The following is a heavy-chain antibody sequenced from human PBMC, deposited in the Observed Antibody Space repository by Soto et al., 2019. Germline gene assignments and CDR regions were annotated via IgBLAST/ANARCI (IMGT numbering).Heavy chain of an antibody. CDR3: ARQLSHICDS. Sequence: PGESLKISCKGVGYKFGSAWIGWVRQMPGKGLEWMGIIKPGTSDIRYSPSCRGHVTTSAGEAVSTAYLQWSRLKASDTAMYYCARQLSHICDSWGQGTLVTVSS. CDR2: IKPGTSDI. V-gene: IGHV5-51*01. D-gene: IGHD2-21*01. J-gene: IGHJ4*02. CDR1: GYKFGSAW.